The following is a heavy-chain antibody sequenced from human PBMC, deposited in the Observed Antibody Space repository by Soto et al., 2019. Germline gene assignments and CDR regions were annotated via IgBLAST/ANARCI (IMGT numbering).Heavy chain of an antibody. Sequence: SVKVSCKSSVYTFTPYYIHWVRQAPGQEFEWMGWIRPNGGSTDFAREFQGRYTMTWDTSISTAYMDLSSLRSDDTAVYYCARGSVASAAEPTGMDVWGQGTTVTVSS. CDR1: VYTFTPYY. V-gene: IGHV1-2*02. J-gene: IGHJ6*02. CDR2: IRPNGGST. D-gene: IGHD6-13*01. CDR3: ARGSVASAAEPTGMDV.